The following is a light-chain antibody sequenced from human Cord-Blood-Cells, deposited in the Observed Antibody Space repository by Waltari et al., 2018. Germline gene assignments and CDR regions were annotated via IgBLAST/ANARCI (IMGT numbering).Light chain of an antibody. CDR1: SSNIGAGYD. J-gene: IGLJ3*02. Sequence: QSVLTQPPSVSGAPGQRVTISCTGSSSNIGAGYDVHGYQQLPGTAPKLLIYGNSNRPSAVPDRCSGSKAGTSASLAIAGLQAEDEADYYCQSYDSSLSGSWVFGGGTKLTVL. V-gene: IGLV1-40*01. CDR2: GNS. CDR3: QSYDSSLSGSWV.